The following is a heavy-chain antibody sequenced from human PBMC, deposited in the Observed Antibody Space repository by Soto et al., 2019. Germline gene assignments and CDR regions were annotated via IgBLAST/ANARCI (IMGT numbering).Heavy chain of an antibody. Sequence: PSETLSLTCDVSGGSIDNSHSFWGWVRQPPGKGLEFIGSVYYSGGAYYSPSLKRRVTVSVDTSKNQLSLRVDSVTAADTAVYYCLRVVEAATRHTLSDSWGQGILVTVSS. J-gene: IGHJ4*02. CDR2: VYYSGGA. V-gene: IGHV4-39*01. CDR3: LRVVEAATRHTLSDS. CDR1: GGSIDNSHSF. D-gene: IGHD2-15*01.